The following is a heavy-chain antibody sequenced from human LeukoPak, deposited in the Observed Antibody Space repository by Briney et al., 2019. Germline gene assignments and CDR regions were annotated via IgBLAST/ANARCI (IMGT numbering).Heavy chain of an antibody. J-gene: IGHJ4*02. CDR2: ISNDGGSK. CDR3: ARSFNGDLDY. V-gene: IGHV3-30*04. CDR1: GFTFSSYA. D-gene: IGHD4-17*01. Sequence: GKSLRLSCAASGFTFSSYAIHWVRQAPGKGLEWVAVISNDGGSKYYPDSVKGRFTISRDNSKKTLYLQMNSLTTEDAALYYCARSFNGDLDYWGQGTLVTVSS.